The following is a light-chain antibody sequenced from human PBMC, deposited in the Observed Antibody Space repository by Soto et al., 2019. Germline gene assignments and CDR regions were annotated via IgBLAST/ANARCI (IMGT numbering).Light chain of an antibody. CDR3: QRCDNARRIT. V-gene: IGKV1-5*03. J-gene: IGKJ5*01. CDR1: QSVSIW. CDR2: KSS. Sequence: DIQMTQSPSTLSASEGGRVTISCRASQSVSIWLAWYQQKPGRAPKLLIYKSSILESGVPSRFSGSGSGTDFTLTIRSLQTEAVATYYCQRCDNARRITFGQGTRLEIK.